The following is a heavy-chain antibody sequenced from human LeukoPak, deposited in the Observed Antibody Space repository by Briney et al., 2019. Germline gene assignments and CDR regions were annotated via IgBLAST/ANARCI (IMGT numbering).Heavy chain of an antibody. V-gene: IGHV4-39*01. Sequence: PSETLSLTCTVSGGSISSSSYYWGWIRQPPGKGLEWIGSIYYSGSTYYNPSLKSRVTISVDTSKNQFSLKLSSVTAADTAVYYCAPLGWEALDYWGQGTLVTVSS. CDR1: GGSISSSSYY. CDR2: IYYSGST. CDR3: APLGWEALDY. J-gene: IGHJ4*02. D-gene: IGHD1-26*01.